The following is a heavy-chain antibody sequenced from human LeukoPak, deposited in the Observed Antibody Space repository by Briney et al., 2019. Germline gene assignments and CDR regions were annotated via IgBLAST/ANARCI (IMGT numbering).Heavy chain of an antibody. J-gene: IGHJ4*02. CDR1: GRSFSGYY. CDR2: INHSGST. CDR3: ARSPLYCTNGVCYTAAFDY. D-gene: IGHD2-8*01. Sequence: SETLSLTCAVYGRSFSGYYWSWIRQPPGKGLEWIGEINHSGSTNYNPSLKCRVTISVDTSKNQFSLKLSSVTAADTAVYYCARSPLYCTNGVCYTAAFDYWGQGTLVTVSS. V-gene: IGHV4-34*01.